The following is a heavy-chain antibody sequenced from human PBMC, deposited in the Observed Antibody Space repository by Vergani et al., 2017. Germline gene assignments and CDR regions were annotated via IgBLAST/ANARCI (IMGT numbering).Heavy chain of an antibody. CDR3: ARSSWDWLHYFDY. CDR1: GGSFSGYY. Sequence: QVQLQQWGAGLLKPSETLSLTCAVYGGSFSGYYWGWIRQPPGKGLEWIGSIYFSGSTYYNPSLRSRVTISVDTSKNQFSLKLNSVTAADTAVYYCARSSWDWLHYFDYWGQGTLVTVSS. D-gene: IGHD5-24*01. V-gene: IGHV4-34*01. J-gene: IGHJ4*02. CDR2: IYFSGST.